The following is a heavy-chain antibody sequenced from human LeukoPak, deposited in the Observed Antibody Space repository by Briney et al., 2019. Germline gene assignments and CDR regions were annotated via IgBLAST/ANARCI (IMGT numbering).Heavy chain of an antibody. CDR3: AREFGSQHPY. V-gene: IGHV3-30*02. Sequence: GGSLRLSCAASGFTFSSRGMHWVRQAPGKGLEWVAFIRYDGSNNYYADSVKGRFTISRDNSKNTLYLQMNSLRAEDTAVYYCAREFGSQHPYWGQGTLVTVSS. CDR2: IRYDGSNN. D-gene: IGHD1-26*01. CDR1: GFTFSSRG. J-gene: IGHJ4*02.